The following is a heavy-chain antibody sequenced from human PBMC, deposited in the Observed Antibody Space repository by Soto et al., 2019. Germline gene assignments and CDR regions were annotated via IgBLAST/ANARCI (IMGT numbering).Heavy chain of an antibody. J-gene: IGHJ3*02. CDR3: ASSPPGGGDLLGAFDI. CDR1: GFTFSSYS. V-gene: IGHV3-48*02. CDR2: ISSSSSTI. Sequence: EVQLVESGGGLVQPGGSLRLSCAASGFTFSSYSMNWVRQAPGKGLEWVSYISSSSSTIYYADSVKGRFTISRDNAKNSLYLQMNGRRDEDTVVYYCASSPPGGGDLLGAFDIGGKGTMFPVSS. D-gene: IGHD1-26*01.